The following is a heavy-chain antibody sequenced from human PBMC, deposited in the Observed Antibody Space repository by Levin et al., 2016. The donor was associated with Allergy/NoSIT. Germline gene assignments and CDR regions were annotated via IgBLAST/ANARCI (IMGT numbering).Heavy chain of an antibody. J-gene: IGHJ6*02. CDR3: ARGCGGDCPHPYYYYYGMDV. CDR2: IYYSGST. CDR1: GGSISSYY. D-gene: IGHD2-21*02. Sequence: SETLSLTCTVSGGSISSYYWNWIRQPPGKGLEWIGYIYYSGSTNYNPSLKSRVTISVDTSKNQFSLKLSSVTAADTAVYYCARGCGGDCPHPYYYYYGMDVWGQGTTVTVSS. V-gene: IGHV4-59*01.